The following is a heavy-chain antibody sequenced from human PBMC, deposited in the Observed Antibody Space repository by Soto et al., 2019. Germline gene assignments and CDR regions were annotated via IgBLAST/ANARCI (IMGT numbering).Heavy chain of an antibody. CDR2: FSGTGGYT. CDR3: ARGQRALITYGPFDP. V-gene: IGHV3-23*01. CDR1: GFTLSSYA. J-gene: IGHJ5*02. D-gene: IGHD4-17*01. Sequence: GASLRLSCAASGFTLSSYAMSWVRQAPGKGLEWVSTFSGTGGYTYYADSVKGRFTISRDDSKNTLFLHMNSLRAADTAVYYCARGQRALITYGPFDPWGQGTLVTVSS.